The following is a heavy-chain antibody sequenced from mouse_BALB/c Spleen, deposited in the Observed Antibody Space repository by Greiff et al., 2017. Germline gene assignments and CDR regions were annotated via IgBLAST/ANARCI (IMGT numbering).Heavy chain of an antibody. Sequence: QVQLQQPGAELVKPGTSVKMSCKASGYTFTSYTMHWVKQRPGQGLEWIGYINPSSGYTNYNQKFKDKATLTADKSSSTAYMQLSSLTSEDSAVYYCASRVLRYFDVWGAGTTVTVSS. J-gene: IGHJ1*01. CDR3: ASRVLRYFDV. CDR2: INPSSGYT. CDR1: GYTFTSYT. V-gene: IGHV1S26*01.